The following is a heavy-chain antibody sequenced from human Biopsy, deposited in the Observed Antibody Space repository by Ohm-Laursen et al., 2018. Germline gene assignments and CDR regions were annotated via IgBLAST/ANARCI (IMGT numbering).Heavy chain of an antibody. CDR1: GGSVSSNTNY. J-gene: IGHJ4*02. V-gene: IGHV4-39*07. CDR2: IFYSGII. CDR3: ARGQALKSFDY. Sequence: SDTLSLTCTVSGGSVSSNTNYWAWIRQPPGKGLEWIGSIFYSGIIYYNPSLKSRVTISADTSKNQFSLKLSSVTAADTAGYYCARGQALKSFDYWGQGTLVTVSS.